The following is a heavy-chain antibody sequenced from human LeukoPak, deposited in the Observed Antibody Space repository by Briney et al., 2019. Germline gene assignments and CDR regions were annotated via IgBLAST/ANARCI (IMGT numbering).Heavy chain of an antibody. Sequence: PGGSLRLSCAASGFTFDDYAMHWVRQAPGKGLEWVSGISWNSGSIGYADSVKGRFTISRDNAKNSLYLQMNSLRAEDTAVYYCARDTRLYGDYYYGMDVWGQGTTVTVSS. CDR3: ARDTRLYGDYYYGMDV. V-gene: IGHV3-9*01. J-gene: IGHJ6*02. CDR1: GFTFDDYA. D-gene: IGHD4-17*01. CDR2: ISWNSGSI.